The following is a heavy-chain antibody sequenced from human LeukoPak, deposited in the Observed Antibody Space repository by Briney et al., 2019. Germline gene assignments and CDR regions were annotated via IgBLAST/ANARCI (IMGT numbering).Heavy chain of an antibody. Sequence: ASVKVSCKASGYTFTSYAISWVRQAPGQGLEWMGWISGYNGTTNYAQKYQGRVTMTTDTSTSTAYMELRSLTSDDTALYYCTKDGFVVGATSWFDPWGQGTLVTVSS. CDR2: ISGYNGTT. D-gene: IGHD1-26*01. CDR3: TKDGFVVGATSWFDP. J-gene: IGHJ5*02. V-gene: IGHV1-18*01. CDR1: GYTFTSYA.